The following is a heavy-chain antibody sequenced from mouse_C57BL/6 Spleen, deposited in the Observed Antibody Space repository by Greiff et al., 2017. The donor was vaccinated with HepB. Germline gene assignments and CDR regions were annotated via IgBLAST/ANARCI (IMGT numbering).Heavy chain of an antibody. J-gene: IGHJ4*01. V-gene: IGHV5-16*01. CDR1: GFTFSDYY. Sequence: EVQRVESEGGLVQPGSSMKLSCTASGFTFSDYYMAWVRQVPEKGLEWVANINYDGSSTYYLDSLKSRFIISSDNAKNILYLQMSSLKSEDTATYYWARVGYYGHYYAMDYWGQGTSVTVSS. CDR3: ARVGYYGHYYAMDY. D-gene: IGHD1-1*01. CDR2: INYDGSST.